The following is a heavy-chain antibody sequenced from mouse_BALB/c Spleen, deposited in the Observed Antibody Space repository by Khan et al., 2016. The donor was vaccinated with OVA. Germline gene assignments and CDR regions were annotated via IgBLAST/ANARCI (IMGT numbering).Heavy chain of an antibody. D-gene: IGHD2-10*02. J-gene: IGHJ3*01. V-gene: IGHV2-2*02. Sequence: QVQLQQSGPGLVQPSQSLSITCTVSGFSLTSYGVHWVRQSPGKGLEWLGVIWSGGSTDYNAPFISRLSISKDNSKRQVFFKMNSLQGNDTAIYYCARREYGNYVGAWFAYWGQGTLVTVSA. CDR3: ARREYGNYVGAWFAY. CDR1: GFSLTSYG. CDR2: IWSGGST.